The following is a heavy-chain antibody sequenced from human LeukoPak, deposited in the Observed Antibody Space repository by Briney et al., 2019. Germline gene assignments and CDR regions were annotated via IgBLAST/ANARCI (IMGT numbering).Heavy chain of an antibody. CDR3: ARGSTYCSSISCPMINCDY. CDR2: IDPSGGST. Sequence: ASVKVSCKASGYTFTSYYMHWVRQAPGQGLEWMGIIDPSGGSTRYPQKFQGRVTMTGDTSTSTVYMELSSLRFEDTAVYYCARGSTYCSSISCPMINCDYWGRGTLVTVSS. D-gene: IGHD2-2*01. J-gene: IGHJ4*02. V-gene: IGHV1-46*01. CDR1: GYTFTSYY.